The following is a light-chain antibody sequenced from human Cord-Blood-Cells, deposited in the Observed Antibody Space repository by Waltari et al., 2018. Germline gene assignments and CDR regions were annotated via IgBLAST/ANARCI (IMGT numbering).Light chain of an antibody. J-gene: IGLJ3*02. Sequence: QSALTQPASVSGSPGQSITIPCTGTSSDVGSYNLVSWYQQHPGKAPKLMIYEGSKRPSGVSNRFSGSKSGNTASLTISGLQAEDEADYYCCSYAGSSTWVFGGWTKLTVL. V-gene: IGLV2-23*01. CDR2: EGS. CDR3: CSYAGSSTWV. CDR1: SSDVGSYNL.